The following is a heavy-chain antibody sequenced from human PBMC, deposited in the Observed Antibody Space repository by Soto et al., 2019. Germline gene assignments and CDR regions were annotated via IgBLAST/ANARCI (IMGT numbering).Heavy chain of an antibody. CDR2: ISRYGDFT. V-gene: IGHV3-23*01. D-gene: IGHD3-22*01. J-gene: IGHJ1*01. Sequence: EVQLLESGGDLIQPGGSLRLSCAASGFTFNIYAMTWVRQAPGKGLEWVSAISRYGDFTYYADSVEGRFTISRDNXXNXXXXXXXXXXXXXXXVXXXAKDXYLDHDSRXXXXXXWGQXTLV. CDR1: GFTFNIYA. CDR3: AKDXYLDHDSRXXXXXX.